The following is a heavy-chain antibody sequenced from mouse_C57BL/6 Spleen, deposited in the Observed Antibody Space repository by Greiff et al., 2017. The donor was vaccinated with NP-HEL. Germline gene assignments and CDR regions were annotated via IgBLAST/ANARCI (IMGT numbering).Heavy chain of an antibody. CDR3: ARENIYYDYDWYFDV. Sequence: QVQLQQSDAELVKPGASVKISCKVSGYTFTDHTIHWMKQRPEQGLEWIGYIYPRDGSTKYNEKFKGKATLTADKSSSTAYMQLNSLTSEDSAVYFCARENIYYDYDWYFDVWGTGTTVTVSS. CDR2: IYPRDGST. V-gene: IGHV1-78*01. CDR1: GYTFTDHT. J-gene: IGHJ1*03. D-gene: IGHD2-4*01.